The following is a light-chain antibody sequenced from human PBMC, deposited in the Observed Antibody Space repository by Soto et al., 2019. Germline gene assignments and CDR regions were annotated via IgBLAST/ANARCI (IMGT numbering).Light chain of an antibody. J-gene: IGKJ4*01. CDR1: QSVSNY. Sequence: EVVLTQSPATLSLSPGERATLSCRASQSVSNYLAWYQQKPGQAPRLLIYDASNRATGIPARFSGSGSGTDFPLTISSLEAEDFAVYFWQQRTNWLSLSFGGGNKVEIK. CDR2: DAS. V-gene: IGKV3-11*01. CDR3: QQRTNWLSLS.